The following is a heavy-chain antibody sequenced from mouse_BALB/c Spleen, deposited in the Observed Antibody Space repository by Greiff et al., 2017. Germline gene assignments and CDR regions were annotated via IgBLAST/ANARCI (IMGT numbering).Heavy chain of an antibody. CDR2: IYPGSGST. J-gene: IGHJ4*01. CDR1: GYTFTSYW. V-gene: IGHV1S22*01. Sequence: LQQPGSELVRPGASVKLSCKASGYTFTSYWMHWVKQRHGQGLEWIGNIYPGSGSTNYDEKFKSKGTLTVDTSSSTAYMHLSSLTSEDSAVYYCARSGGPSGLYAMDYWGQGTSVTVSS. D-gene: IGHD2-4*01. CDR3: ARSGGPSGLYAMDY.